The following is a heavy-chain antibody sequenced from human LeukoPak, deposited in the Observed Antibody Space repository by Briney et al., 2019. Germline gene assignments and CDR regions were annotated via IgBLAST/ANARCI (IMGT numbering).Heavy chain of an antibody. Sequence: GESLKISCKGSGYSFTSYWLGWVRQMPGKGLQWMGIIYPGDSDTRYSPSFQGQVTISADKSINTAYLQWSSLKASDTAMYYCARLSSSSPYDAFDIWGQGTMVTVSS. V-gene: IGHV5-51*01. CDR3: ARLSSSSPYDAFDI. CDR2: IYPGDSDT. J-gene: IGHJ3*02. D-gene: IGHD6-6*01. CDR1: GYSFTSYW.